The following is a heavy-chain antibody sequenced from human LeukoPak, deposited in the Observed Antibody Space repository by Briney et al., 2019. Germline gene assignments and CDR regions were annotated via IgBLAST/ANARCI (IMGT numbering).Heavy chain of an antibody. Sequence: ASVKVSCKASGYTLTSYGISWVRQAPGQGLEWMGWISAYNGNTNYAQKLQGRVTMTTDTSTSTAYMELRSLRSDDTAVYYCARVSGWGTKNDAFDIWGQGTMVTVSS. CDR3: ARVSGWGTKNDAFDI. V-gene: IGHV1-18*01. D-gene: IGHD1-7*01. CDR2: ISAYNGNT. J-gene: IGHJ3*02. CDR1: GYTLTSYG.